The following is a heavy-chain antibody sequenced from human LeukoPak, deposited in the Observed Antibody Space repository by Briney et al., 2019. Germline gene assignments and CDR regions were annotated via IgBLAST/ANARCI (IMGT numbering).Heavy chain of an antibody. CDR2: IYTSGST. J-gene: IGHJ4*02. CDR1: GGSISSYY. V-gene: IGHV4-4*07. CDR3: ARDPGDGDCYMGLCYFDY. D-gene: IGHD2-21*02. Sequence: PSETPSFTCTVSGGSISSYYWSWIRQPAGKGLEWIGRIYTSGSTNYNPSLKSRVTISVDKSKNQFSLKLSSVTAADTAVYYCARDPGDGDCYMGLCYFDYWGQGTLVTVSS.